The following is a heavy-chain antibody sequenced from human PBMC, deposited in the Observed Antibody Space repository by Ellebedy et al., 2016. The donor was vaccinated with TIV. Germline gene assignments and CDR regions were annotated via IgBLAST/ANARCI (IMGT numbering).Heavy chain of an antibody. CDR1: GGSISSYY. CDR3: ARDLGLDYDRFMDV. CDR2: IYYSGST. D-gene: IGHD3-22*01. J-gene: IGHJ6*02. Sequence: SETLSLXXTVSGGSISSYYWSCIRQPPGKGLAWIGYIYYSGSTNYNPSLKSRVTISVDTSKNQFSLKLSSVTAADTAVYYCARDLGLDYDRFMDVWGQGTTVTVSS. V-gene: IGHV4-59*01.